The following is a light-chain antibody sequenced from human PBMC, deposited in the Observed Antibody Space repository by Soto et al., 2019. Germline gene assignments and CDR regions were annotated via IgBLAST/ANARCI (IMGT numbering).Light chain of an antibody. V-gene: IGLV2-14*01. J-gene: IGLJ1*01. Sequence: QSVLAQPASVSGSPGQSITISCTGTSDDNINYNFVSWYQLHPGKAPTLMIYEVSNRPSGVSGRFSGSKSGNTASLTISGLRAEDEGDHYCSTSTTTNTLFVFGTGTKVTVL. CDR3: STSTTTNTLFV. CDR2: EVS. CDR1: SDDNINYNF.